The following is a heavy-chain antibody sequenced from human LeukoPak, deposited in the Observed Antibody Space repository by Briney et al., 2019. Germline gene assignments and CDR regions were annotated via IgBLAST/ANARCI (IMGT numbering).Heavy chain of an antibody. CDR3: ARLYYDGWGGLDV. V-gene: IGHV4-39*01. J-gene: IGHJ6*02. CDR1: GGSISSSSYY. CDR2: IYYSGST. Sequence: SETLSLTCTVSGGSISSSSYYWGWIRQPPGKGLEWIGSIYYSGSTYYNPSLKSRVTISVDTSKNQFSLKLSSVTAADTAVYYCARLYYDGWGGLDVWGQGTTVTVSS. D-gene: IGHD3-22*01.